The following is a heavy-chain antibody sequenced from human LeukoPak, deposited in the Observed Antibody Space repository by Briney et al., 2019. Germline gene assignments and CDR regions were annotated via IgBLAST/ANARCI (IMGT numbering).Heavy chain of an antibody. CDR2: TYYASKWSY. J-gene: IGHJ4*02. CDR3: ARGRRYYGGNSQPLCDY. D-gene: IGHD4-23*01. V-gene: IGHV6-1*01. CDR1: GDSVSRALAG. Sequence: SQTLSLTCAISGDSVSRALAGWSWIRQSPSRGLEWLGRTYYASKWSYDYAVSVKSRISINPDTSQNQFSLKLSSVTAADTAVYYCARGRRYYGGNSQPLCDYWGQGTLVTVSS.